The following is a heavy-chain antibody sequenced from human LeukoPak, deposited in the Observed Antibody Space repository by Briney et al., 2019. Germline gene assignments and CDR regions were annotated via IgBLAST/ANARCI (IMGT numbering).Heavy chain of an antibody. CDR2: IDPNRGGT. D-gene: IGHD2-8*01. CDR1: GYTFTGNY. Sequence: ASVKVSCKASGYTFTGNYVHWMRQAPGQGLEWMGWIDPNRGGTDYAQKFQGRVTMTRDTSISTAYMELSRLKSDDTAIYYCARSANGGGDYWGQGTLVTVSS. J-gene: IGHJ4*02. CDR3: ARSANGGGDY. V-gene: IGHV1-2*02.